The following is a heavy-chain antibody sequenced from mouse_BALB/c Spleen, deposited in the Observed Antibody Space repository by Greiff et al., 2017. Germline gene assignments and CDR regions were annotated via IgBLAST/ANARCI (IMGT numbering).Heavy chain of an antibody. Sequence: DVMLVESGGGLVKPGGSLKLSCAASGFTFSSYAMSWVRQTPEKRLEWVATISSGGSYTYYPDSVKGRFTISRDNAKNTLYLQMSSLRSEDTAMYYCARHERYDDWFAYWGQGTLVTVSA. CDR3: ARHERYDDWFAY. D-gene: IGHD2-14*01. J-gene: IGHJ3*01. V-gene: IGHV5-9-3*01. CDR2: ISSGGSYT. CDR1: GFTFSSYA.